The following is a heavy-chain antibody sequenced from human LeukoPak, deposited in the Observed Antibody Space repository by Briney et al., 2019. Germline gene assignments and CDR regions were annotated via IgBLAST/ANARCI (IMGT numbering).Heavy chain of an antibody. CDR2: IYYSGSA. CDR1: GDSINNGIYY. D-gene: IGHD6-19*01. J-gene: IGHJ4*02. V-gene: IGHV4-30-4*02. Sequence: SETLSLTCTVSGDSINNGIYYWNWIRQPPGKGLEWIGYIYYSGSAYYNPSLRSRVTISVDTSKNQFSLKLTSVTAADTAVYYCAGWYSSGLFDYWGQGTLVTVSS. CDR3: AGWYSSGLFDY.